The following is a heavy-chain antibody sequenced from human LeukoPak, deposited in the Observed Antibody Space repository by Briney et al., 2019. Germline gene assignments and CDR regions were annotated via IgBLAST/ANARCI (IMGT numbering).Heavy chain of an antibody. D-gene: IGHD3-3*01. CDR3: ARDRRVTIFGVVTHRWFDP. J-gene: IGHJ5*02. CDR2: IYNSGST. CDR1: GGSISSGAYY. Sequence: PSQTLSLTCTVSGGSISSGAYYWSWIRQLPGKGLEWIGYIYNSGSTDYNPSLKSRLTISVDTSKNQFSLKLSSVTAADTAVYYCARDRRVTIFGVVTHRWFDPWGQGTLSPSPQ. V-gene: IGHV4-31*03.